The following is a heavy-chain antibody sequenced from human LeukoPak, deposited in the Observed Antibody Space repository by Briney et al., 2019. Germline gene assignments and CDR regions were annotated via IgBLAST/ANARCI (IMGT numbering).Heavy chain of an antibody. CDR1: GGSSSGYY. J-gene: IGHJ4*02. CDR2: INHSGST. Sequence: SETLSLTCAVYGGSSSGYYWSWIRQPPGKGLEWMGEINHSGSTNYNPSLKSRVTISVDTSKNQFSLKLSSVTAADTAVYYCARGLSPRINMVRGVRPPFRGVFDYWGQGTLVTVSS. D-gene: IGHD3-10*01. CDR3: ARGLSPRINMVRGVRPPFRGVFDY. V-gene: IGHV4-34*01.